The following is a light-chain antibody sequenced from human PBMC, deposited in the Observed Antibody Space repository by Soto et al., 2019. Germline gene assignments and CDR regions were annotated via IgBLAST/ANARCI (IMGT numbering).Light chain of an antibody. CDR2: AAS. V-gene: IGKV1-39*01. CDR1: QSISSY. CDR3: QQSYSTPHT. J-gene: IGKJ5*01. Sequence: SLTLRASQSISSYLNWYQQRPGKAPKLLIYAASSLQSGVPSRFSGSGSGTDFTPTISSLQPEDFATYYCQQSYSTPHTFGQGTRLEIK.